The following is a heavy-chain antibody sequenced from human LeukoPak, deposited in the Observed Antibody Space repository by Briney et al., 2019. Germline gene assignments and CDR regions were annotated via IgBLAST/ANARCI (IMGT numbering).Heavy chain of an antibody. V-gene: IGHV4-34*01. CDR3: ARSPSGPNPFDP. CDR2: INHSGST. CDR1: GGSFSGYY. Sequence: PSETLSLTCAVYGGSFSGYYWSWIRQPPGKGLEWIGEINHSGSTNYNPSLKSRVTISVDTSKNQFSLKLSSVTAADTAVYYCARSPSGPNPFDPWGQGTLVTVSS. J-gene: IGHJ5*02.